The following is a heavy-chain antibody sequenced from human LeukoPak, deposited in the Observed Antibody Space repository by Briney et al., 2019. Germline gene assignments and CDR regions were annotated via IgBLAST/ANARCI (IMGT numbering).Heavy chain of an antibody. CDR1: GYSISSGYY. Sequence: PSETLSLTCAVSGYSISSGYYWGWIRQPPGKGLEWIGSIYHSGSTYYNPSLKSRVTISVDTSKNQFSLKLSSVTAADTAVYYCARHISSGWYDAFDIWGQGTMVTVSS. CDR2: IYHSGST. CDR3: ARHISSGWYDAFDI. D-gene: IGHD6-19*01. J-gene: IGHJ3*02. V-gene: IGHV4-38-2*01.